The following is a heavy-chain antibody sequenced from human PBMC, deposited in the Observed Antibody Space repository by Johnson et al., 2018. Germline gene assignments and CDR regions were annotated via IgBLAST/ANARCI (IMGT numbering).Heavy chain of an antibody. D-gene: IGHD6-13*01. CDR3: AKDYLAAEAAFGI. J-gene: IGHJ3*02. CDR2: TNGTGRET. V-gene: IGHV3-23*04. CDR1: GFTFRDYA. Sequence: VQLVQSGGDLVQPGGSLRLSCAASGFTFRDYAMSWVRQAPGKGLEWVSGTNGTGRETWFADSVKGRFTISRDNSNTILYLHMNSLRAEDTAIYYCAKDYLAAEAAFGIWGQGTMVTVSS.